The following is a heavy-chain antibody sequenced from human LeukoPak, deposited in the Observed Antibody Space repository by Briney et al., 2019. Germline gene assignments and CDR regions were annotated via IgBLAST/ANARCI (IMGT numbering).Heavy chain of an antibody. J-gene: IGHJ4*02. CDR2: VHDSGST. D-gene: IGHD6-25*01. V-gene: IGHV4-59*01. Sequence: SETLSLTCTASGGSISSYFWSWIRQAPGKGLEWIGYVHDSGSTNYNPSLKSRVTISIDMSKKQLSLKVNSVAAADTAVYYCARGGDSSDRYGGFDYWGQGTLVTVSS. CDR1: GGSISSYF. CDR3: ARGGDSSDRYGGFDY.